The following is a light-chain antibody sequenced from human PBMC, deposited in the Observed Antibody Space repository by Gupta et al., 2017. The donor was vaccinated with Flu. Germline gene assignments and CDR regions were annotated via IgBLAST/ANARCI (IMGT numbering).Light chain of an antibody. J-gene: IGLJ3*02. V-gene: IGLV3-21*03. CDR1: NIGRKS. Sequence: SYVLTQPPSVSVAPGKTARITCGGNNIGRKSVHWYQQKPGQAPVLAVYADTDRPSGIPERFSGSNSGNTATLTISRVEAGDEADYYCQVWDSGSDRWVFGGGTKLTVL. CDR2: ADT. CDR3: QVWDSGSDRWV.